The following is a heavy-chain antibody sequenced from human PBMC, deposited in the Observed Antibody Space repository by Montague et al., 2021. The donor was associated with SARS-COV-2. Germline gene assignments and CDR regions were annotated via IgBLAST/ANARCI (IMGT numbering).Heavy chain of an antibody. CDR3: AREMGEGFSGYDTEGCFDY. V-gene: IGHV4-39*07. J-gene: IGHJ4*01. Sequence: SETLSLTCTVSGGSISSRNYFWGWIRQPPGKGLEWIGSIYFAGGTYYNPSLKSRVTKSVDTSKNHFSLKLTSVTAADTAVYYCAREMGEGFSGYDTEGCFDYWGHGTPVTVSS. CDR2: IYFAGGT. D-gene: IGHD5-12*01. CDR1: GGSISSRNYF.